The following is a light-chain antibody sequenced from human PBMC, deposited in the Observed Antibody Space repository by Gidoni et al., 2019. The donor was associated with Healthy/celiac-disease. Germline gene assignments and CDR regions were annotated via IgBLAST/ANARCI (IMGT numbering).Light chain of an antibody. CDR3: SSYTSSSTLM. Sequence: QSALTHPASVSGSPGQSLTISCTGTSSDVGGYNYVSWYQQHPGKAPKLMIYEVSNRPSGVSNRFSGSKSGNTASLTISGLQAEDEADYYCSSYTSSSTLMFGGGTKLTVL. J-gene: IGLJ3*02. CDR2: EVS. V-gene: IGLV2-14*01. CDR1: SSDVGGYNY.